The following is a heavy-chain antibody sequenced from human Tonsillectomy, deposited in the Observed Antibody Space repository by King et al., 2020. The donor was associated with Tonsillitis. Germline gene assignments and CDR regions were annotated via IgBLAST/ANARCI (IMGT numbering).Heavy chain of an antibody. J-gene: IGHJ3*01. CDR1: GYTLSNYL. V-gene: IGHV1-18*04. D-gene: IGHD6-13*01. CDR3: AREGSKELVIDALDF. Sequence: QLVQSGAELKRPGASVRVSCKASGYTLSNYLISWARQAPGQGLEWMGRIITYNGKTKYAQKFQGRVTLTIDTSTSTAYLQLRDLRSDDTALYFCAREGSKELVIDALDFWGQGTVVTVSS. CDR2: IITYNGKT.